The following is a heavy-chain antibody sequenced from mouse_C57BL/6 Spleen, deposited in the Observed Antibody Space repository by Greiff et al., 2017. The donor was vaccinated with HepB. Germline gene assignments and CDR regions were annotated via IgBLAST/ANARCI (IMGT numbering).Heavy chain of an antibody. CDR1: GFNIKDDY. V-gene: IGHV14-4*01. D-gene: IGHD1-1*02. Sequence: EVQVVESGAELVRPGASVKLSCTASGFNIKDDYMHWVKQRPEQGLEWIGWIDPENGDTEYASKFQGKATITADTSSNTAYLQLSSLTSEDTAVYYCSGPFAYWGQGTLVTVSA. J-gene: IGHJ3*01. CDR2: IDPENGDT. CDR3: SGPFAY.